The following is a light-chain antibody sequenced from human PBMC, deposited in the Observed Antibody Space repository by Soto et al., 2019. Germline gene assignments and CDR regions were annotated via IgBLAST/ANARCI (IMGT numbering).Light chain of an antibody. V-gene: IGLV2-23*01. Sequence: QSALTQPASVSGSPGQSITISCTGIGSDVGNYNPVSWYQQHPGKAPKLIVYAGSMWPSGVSNRFSGANSGNTASLTISGLQAEDEADYYCCSYAGDVVFGGGTQLTVL. CDR1: GSDVGNYNP. J-gene: IGLJ2*01. CDR3: CSYAGDVV. CDR2: AGS.